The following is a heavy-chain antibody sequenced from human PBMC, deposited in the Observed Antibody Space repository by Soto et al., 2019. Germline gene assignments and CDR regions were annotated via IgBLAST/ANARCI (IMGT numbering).Heavy chain of an antibody. J-gene: IGHJ6*02. D-gene: IGHD3-16*02. CDR3: GRVGWITFGGVIAGYYYYGMDV. CDR1: GFTFSSYG. Sequence: PGGSLRLSCAASGFTFSSYGMHWVRQAPGKGLEWVAVIWYDGSNKYYADSVKGRFTISRDNSKNTLYLQMNSLRAEDTAVYYCGRVGWITFGGVIAGYYYYGMDVWGQGTTVTVSS. CDR2: IWYDGSNK. V-gene: IGHV3-33*01.